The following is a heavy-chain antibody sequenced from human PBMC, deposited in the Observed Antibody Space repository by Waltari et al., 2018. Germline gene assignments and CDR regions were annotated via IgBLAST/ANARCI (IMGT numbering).Heavy chain of an antibody. CDR2: SIPFCRTS. D-gene: IGHD3-10*01. Sequence: QVHLVQSGAEVKKTGSSVKVSCKASGDTFTKYAISWVRQAPGLGLEWVAGSIPFCRTSNHAEKFQGRVTLSADETTKTVYLELSSLRSEDTAVYFCATGAAGFSYGPTKYWGPGTLVTVSS. CDR1: GDTFTKYA. CDR3: ATGAAGFSYGPTKY. J-gene: IGHJ4*02. V-gene: IGHV1-69*01.